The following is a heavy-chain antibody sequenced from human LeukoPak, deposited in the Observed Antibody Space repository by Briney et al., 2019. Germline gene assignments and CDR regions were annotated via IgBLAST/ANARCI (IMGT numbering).Heavy chain of an antibody. Sequence: PGGSLRLSCAASGFTFSTYNMDWVRQAPGKGLEWVSLIGSSGSYMYYADSVKGRFTISRDNSKNTLYLQMNSLRAEDTAVYYCAKDRYSSSWYDWFDPWGQGTLVTVSS. J-gene: IGHJ5*02. CDR3: AKDRYSSSWYDWFDP. CDR1: GFTFSTYN. D-gene: IGHD6-13*01. V-gene: IGHV3-21*04. CDR2: IGSSGSYM.